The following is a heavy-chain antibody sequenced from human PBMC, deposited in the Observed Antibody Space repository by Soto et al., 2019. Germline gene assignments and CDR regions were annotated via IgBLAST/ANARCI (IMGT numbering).Heavy chain of an antibody. D-gene: IGHD3-3*01. CDR2: IYHSGST. J-gene: IGHJ6*02. CDR1: GYSISSGYY. Sequence: SETLSLTCAVSGYSISSGYYWGWIRQPPGKGLEWIWSIYHSGSTNYNPSLQSRVTRSVDKSKNQFSLKRSSVTAADTAVYYCAREFGITVLGVNYGMDVWGQGTGVTVSS. CDR3: AREFGITVLGVNYGMDV. V-gene: IGHV4-38-2*02.